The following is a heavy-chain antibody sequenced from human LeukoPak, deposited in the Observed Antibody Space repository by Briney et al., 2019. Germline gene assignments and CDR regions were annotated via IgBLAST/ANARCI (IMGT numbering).Heavy chain of an antibody. D-gene: IGHD3-9*01. V-gene: IGHV3-53*01. CDR3: ARSGRHCITIFCRRGQDAFDI. CDR1: GFTVSSNY. CDR2: IYSGGST. Sequence: PGGSLRLSCAASGFTVSSNYMSWVRQAPGKGLEWVSVIYSGGSTYYADSVKGRFTISRDNSKNTLYLQMNSLRAEDTAVYYCARSGRHCITIFCRRGQDAFDIWGQGTMVTVSS. J-gene: IGHJ3*02.